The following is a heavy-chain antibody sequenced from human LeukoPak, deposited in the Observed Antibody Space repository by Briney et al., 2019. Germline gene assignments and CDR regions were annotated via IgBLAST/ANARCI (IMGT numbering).Heavy chain of an antibody. CDR2: IYYSGST. CDR3: ARLLFEYGSSPGVY. V-gene: IGHV4-39*01. D-gene: IGHD6-6*01. J-gene: IGHJ4*02. CDR1: LGSISRSSYY. Sequence: SETLSLTCSVSLGSISRSSYYWGWIRQPPGKGLEWIGSIYYSGSTYYNPSLKSRVTISVDTSKDQFSLKLTSVTAADTAVYYCARLLFEYGSSPGVYWGQGILVTVSS.